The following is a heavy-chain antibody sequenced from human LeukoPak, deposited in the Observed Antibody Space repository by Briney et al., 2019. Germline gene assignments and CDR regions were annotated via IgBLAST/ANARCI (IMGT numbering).Heavy chain of an antibody. CDR2: INHSGST. Sequence: SETLSLTCAVYGGSFSGYYWSWIRQPPGKGLGWIGEINHSGSTNYNPSLKSRVTISVDTSKNQFSLKLSSVTAADTAVYYCARAIRYYDILTGSLLGYYYYMDVWGKGTTVTVSS. CDR3: ARAIRYYDILTGSLLGYYYYMDV. J-gene: IGHJ6*03. D-gene: IGHD3-9*01. V-gene: IGHV4-34*01. CDR1: GGSFSGYY.